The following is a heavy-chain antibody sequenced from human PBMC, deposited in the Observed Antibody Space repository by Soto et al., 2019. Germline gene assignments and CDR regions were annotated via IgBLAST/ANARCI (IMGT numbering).Heavy chain of an antibody. CDR3: ASGGYCSGGSCSPGFSGYYYYYMDV. Sequence: SETLSLTCTVSGGSISSYYWSWIRQPPGKGLEWIGYIYYSGSTNYNPSLKSRVTISVDTSKNQFSLKLSSVTAADTAVYYCASGGYCSGGSCSPGFSGYYYYYMDVWGKGTTVTVSS. CDR2: IYYSGST. J-gene: IGHJ6*03. V-gene: IGHV4-59*01. CDR1: GGSISSYY. D-gene: IGHD2-15*01.